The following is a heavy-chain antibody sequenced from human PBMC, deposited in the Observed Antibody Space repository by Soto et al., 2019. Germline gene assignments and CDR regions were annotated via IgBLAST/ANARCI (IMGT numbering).Heavy chain of an antibody. J-gene: IGHJ5*02. D-gene: IGHD3-3*01. CDR1: GFTFSSYA. CDR2: ISGSGGST. CDR3: AKAGATGYDFWSGSSTSWFDP. Sequence: PGGSLRLSCAASGFTFSSYAMSWVRQAPGKGLEWVSAISGSGGSTYYADSVKGRFTISRDNSKNTLYLQMNSLRAEDTAVYYCAKAGATGYDFWSGSSTSWFDPWGQGTLVTVSS. V-gene: IGHV3-23*01.